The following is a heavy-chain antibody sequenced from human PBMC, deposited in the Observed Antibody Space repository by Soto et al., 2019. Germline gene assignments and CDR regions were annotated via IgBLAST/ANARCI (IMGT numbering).Heavy chain of an antibody. D-gene: IGHD4-4*01. CDR2: VFYTGRA. CDR1: GGSLGSFY. Sequence: SATLSLTCTCSGGSLGSFYWLWARHSRWWGLEWIGYVFYTGRANYNASLKSRVSISLDTSNYQFSLKLSSVTAADTAVYYCPRDGDGRMTTNPYYYNGMDVWGPGTTVT. CDR3: PRDGDGRMTTNPYYYNGMDV. V-gene: IGHV4-59*01. J-gene: IGHJ6*02.